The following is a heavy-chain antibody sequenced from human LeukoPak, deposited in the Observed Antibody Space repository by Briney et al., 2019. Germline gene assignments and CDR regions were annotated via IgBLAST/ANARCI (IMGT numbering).Heavy chain of an antibody. CDR1: GGSVTDYY. D-gene: IGHD3-22*01. V-gene: IGHV4-59*02. Sequence: SETLSLTCTVSGGSVTDYYWSWIRQSPGKGLEWIGYIYYTGTSYNPSLKSRVTISADTSKNQFSLHLSSVTAADTAVYYCARAPHFFDTSGSRYYFDYWGQGALVTVSS. J-gene: IGHJ4*02. CDR3: ARAPHFFDTSGSRYYFDY. CDR2: IYYTGT.